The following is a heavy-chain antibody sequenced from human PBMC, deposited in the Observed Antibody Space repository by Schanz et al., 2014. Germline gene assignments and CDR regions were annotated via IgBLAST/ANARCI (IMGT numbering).Heavy chain of an antibody. CDR2: IYHSGNT. CDR1: GASISSSNW. CDR3: ARGHHPHGITVAARGFDP. J-gene: IGHJ5*02. Sequence: QVQLQESGPGLVKPSGTLSLTCAVSGASISSSNWWSWVRQPPGKGLEWIGEIYHSGNTNYNASLKSRLTISVDKSKNHFPLKLNSVTAADTAVYYCARGHHPHGITVAARGFDPWGQGTLVTVSS. D-gene: IGHD6-19*01. V-gene: IGHV4-4*02.